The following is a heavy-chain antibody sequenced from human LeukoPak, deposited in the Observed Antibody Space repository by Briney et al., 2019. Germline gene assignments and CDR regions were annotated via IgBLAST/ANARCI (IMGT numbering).Heavy chain of an antibody. D-gene: IGHD6-19*01. CDR2: IIPIFGTA. CDR3: ASSLPGIAVAGTFYYYGMDV. J-gene: IGHJ6*02. Sequence: SVKVSCKASGGTFSSYAISWVRQAPGQGLEWMGGIIPIFGTANYAQKFQGRVAITADESTSTAYMELSSLRSEDTAVCYCASSLPGIAVAGTFYYYGMDVWGQGTTVTVSS. CDR1: GGTFSSYA. V-gene: IGHV1-69*01.